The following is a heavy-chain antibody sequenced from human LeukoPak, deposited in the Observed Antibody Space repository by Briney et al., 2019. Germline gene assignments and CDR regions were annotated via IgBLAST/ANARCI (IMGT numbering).Heavy chain of an antibody. D-gene: IGHD6-13*01. V-gene: IGHV1-18*01. CDR2: ISAYNGNT. CDR1: GYTFTSYG. CDR3: AREAAAGTDPFFDP. Sequence: ASVNVSCTASGYTFTSYGISWVRQAPGQGLEWMGWISAYNGNTNYAQKLQGRVTMTTDTSTSTAYMELRSLRSDDTAVYYCAREAAAGTDPFFDPWGQGTLVTVSS. J-gene: IGHJ5*02.